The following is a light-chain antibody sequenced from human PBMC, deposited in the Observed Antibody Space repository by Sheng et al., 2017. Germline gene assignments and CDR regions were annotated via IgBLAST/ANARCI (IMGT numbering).Light chain of an antibody. J-gene: IGKJ1*01. CDR1: QAIRND. V-gene: IGKV1-6*01. CDR2: SAS. Sequence: AIQMTQSPSSLSASVVDRVIITCRASQAIRNDLGWYQQRPGKAPELLIYSASTLVSGVPPRFSGSGSGTDFLLTISSLQPEDFATYYCLQHDNYPRTFGQGTKV. CDR3: LQHDNYPRT.